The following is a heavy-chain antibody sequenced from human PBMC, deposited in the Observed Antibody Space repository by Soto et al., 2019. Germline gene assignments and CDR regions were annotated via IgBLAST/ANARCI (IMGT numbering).Heavy chain of an antibody. CDR2: ISYDGSLQ. Sequence: QAQLVESGGGVVQPGRSLRLSCAASGFAFSSYRMHWVRQAPGTGLEWVAVISYDGSLQHYADSVQGRFTISRDNSKNMVLLQMSSLRSEDTAVYYCVSDRGYGHASVPYSWGQGTLVSVSS. CDR3: VSDRGYGHASVPYS. D-gene: IGHD5-18*01. CDR1: GFAFSSYR. V-gene: IGHV3-30*03. J-gene: IGHJ4*02.